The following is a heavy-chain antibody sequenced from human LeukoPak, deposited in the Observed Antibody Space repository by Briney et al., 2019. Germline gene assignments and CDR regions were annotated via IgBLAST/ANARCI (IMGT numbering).Heavy chain of an antibody. CDR3: AKDHSNALLRFGEVIRKTRDGYFDY. CDR2: ISGSGDST. Sequence: GGSLRLSCAAFGFTFSNYGMSWVRQAPGKGLEWVSAISGSGDSTYYADSVKGRFTISRDNSKNTLYLQMNSLRAEDTAVYYCAKDHSNALLRFGEVIRKTRDGYFDYWGQGTLVTVSS. D-gene: IGHD3-10*01. J-gene: IGHJ4*02. CDR1: GFTFSNYG. V-gene: IGHV3-23*01.